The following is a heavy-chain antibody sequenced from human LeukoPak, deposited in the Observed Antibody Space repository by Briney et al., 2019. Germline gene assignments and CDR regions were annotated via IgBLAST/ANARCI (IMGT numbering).Heavy chain of an antibody. Sequence: GGSLRLSCAASGFTFSNAWMSWVRQAPGKGLVWVGRIKSKTDGGTTDYAAPVKGRFTISRDDSKNTLYLQMNSLKTEDTAVYYCTTRDYYDSSGDYWGQGTLVTVSS. CDR2: IKSKTDGGTT. J-gene: IGHJ4*02. CDR1: GFTFSNAW. CDR3: TTRDYYDSSGDY. D-gene: IGHD3-22*01. V-gene: IGHV3-15*01.